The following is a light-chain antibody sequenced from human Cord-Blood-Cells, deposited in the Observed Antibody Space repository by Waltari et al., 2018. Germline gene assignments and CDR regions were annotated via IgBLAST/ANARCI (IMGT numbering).Light chain of an antibody. CDR3: SSYTSSSTFYV. V-gene: IGLV2-14*01. Sequence: QSALTQPASVSGSPGQSITISCPGTSSDVGGYNYVSWYQQHPGKTPKLMIYDVSKRPSGVSNRFSGSKSGNTASLTISGLQAEDEADYYCSSYTSSSTFYVFGTGTKVTVL. CDR2: DVS. J-gene: IGLJ1*01. CDR1: SSDVGGYNY.